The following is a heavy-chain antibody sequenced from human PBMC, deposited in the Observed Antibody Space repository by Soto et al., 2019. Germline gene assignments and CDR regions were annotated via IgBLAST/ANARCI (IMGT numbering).Heavy chain of an antibody. J-gene: IGHJ4*02. CDR1: GFTFSSYW. CDR3: GRGGHEPVDY. V-gene: IGHV3-74*03. CDR2: IDVSATVT. D-gene: IGHD2-2*01. Sequence: EVQLVESGGGLVQPGGSLRLSCEGSGFTFSSYWMHWIRQRPGKGLEWVARIDVSATVTTYADSVEGRFTVSRDNAENTMYLPMYSLTAEDTAAYYCGRGGHEPVDYWGQGTLVSVSS.